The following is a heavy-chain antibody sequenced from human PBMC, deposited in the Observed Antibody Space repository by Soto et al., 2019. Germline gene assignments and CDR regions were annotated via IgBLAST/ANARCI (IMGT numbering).Heavy chain of an antibody. CDR2: IWYDGSNK. J-gene: IGHJ4*02. V-gene: IGHV3-33*01. D-gene: IGHD2-15*01. CDR1: GFTFSSYG. Sequence: QVQLVESGGGVVQPGRSLRLSCAASGFTFSSYGMHWVRQAPGKGLEWVAVIWYDGSNKYYADSVKGRFTISRDNSKNTLYLKMNSLRAEDTAVYYCASEYCSGGSCYPDYWGQGTLVTVSS. CDR3: ASEYCSGGSCYPDY.